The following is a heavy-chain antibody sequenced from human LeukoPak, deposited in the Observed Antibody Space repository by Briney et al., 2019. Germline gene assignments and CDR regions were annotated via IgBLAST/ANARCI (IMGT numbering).Heavy chain of an antibody. D-gene: IGHD6-6*01. CDR1: GFTFSSYA. V-gene: IGHV3-23*01. CDR3: ARAHSIPATAD. Sequence: GGSLRLSCTASGFTFSSYAMSWVRQAPGKGLEWVSAISGSGGSTYYADSVKGRFTISRDNSKNTLYLQMNSLRAEDTAVYYCARAHSIPATADWGQGTLVTVSS. CDR2: ISGSGGST. J-gene: IGHJ4*02.